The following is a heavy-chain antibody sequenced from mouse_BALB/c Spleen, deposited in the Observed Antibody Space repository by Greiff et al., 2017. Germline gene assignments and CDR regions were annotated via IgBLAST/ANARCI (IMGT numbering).Heavy chain of an antibody. CDR2: IDPENGDT. J-gene: IGHJ1*01. D-gene: IGHD1-1*01. CDR3: NAPYYYGSNWYFDV. CDR1: GFNIKDYY. Sequence: EVQVVESGAELVRSGASVKLSCTASGFNIKDYYMHWVKQRPEQGLEWIGWIDPENGDTEYAPKFQGKATMTADTSSNTAYLQLSSLTSEDTAVYYCNAPYYYGSNWYFDVWGAGTTVTVSS. V-gene: IGHV14-4*02.